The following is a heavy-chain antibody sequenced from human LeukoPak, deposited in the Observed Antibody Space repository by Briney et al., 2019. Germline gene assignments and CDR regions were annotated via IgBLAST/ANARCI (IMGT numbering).Heavy chain of an antibody. CDR2: IYYSGST. J-gene: IGHJ4*02. CDR1: GGSISSSSYY. Sequence: SETLSLTCTVSGGSISSSSYYWGWIRQPPGKGLEWIGSIYYSGSTYYNPSLKSRATISVDTSKNQFSLKLSSVTAADTAVYYCARGSKYYYDSSGYYYASYFDYWGQGTLVTVSS. CDR3: ARGSKYYYDSSGYYYASYFDY. D-gene: IGHD3-22*01. V-gene: IGHV4-39*01.